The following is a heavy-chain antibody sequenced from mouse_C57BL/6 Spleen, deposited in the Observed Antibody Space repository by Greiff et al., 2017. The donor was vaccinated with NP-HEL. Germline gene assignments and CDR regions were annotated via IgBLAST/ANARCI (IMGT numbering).Heavy chain of an antibody. V-gene: IGHV5-16*01. CDR3: ARILRYPNWYFDV. CDR1: GFTFSDYY. D-gene: IGHD1-1*01. CDR2: INYDGSST. J-gene: IGHJ1*03. Sequence: DVKLVESEGGLVQPGSSMKLSCTASGFTFSDYYMAWVRQVPEKGLEWVANINYDGSSTYYLDSLKSRFIISRDNAKNILYLQMSSLKSEDTATYYCARILRYPNWYFDVWGTGTTVTVSS.